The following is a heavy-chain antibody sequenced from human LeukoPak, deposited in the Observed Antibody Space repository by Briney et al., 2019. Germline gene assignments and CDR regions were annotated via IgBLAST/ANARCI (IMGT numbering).Heavy chain of an antibody. CDR1: GYDFNRFA. CDR2: ISAFNDNT. V-gene: IGHV1-18*01. CDR3: ARCSAATCFPLAFDF. D-gene: IGHD2-15*01. J-gene: IGHJ4*01. Sequence: ASVKVSCKASGYDFNRFAINWVRQAPGQGPEWMGWISAFNDNTAYAQKLQDRVTMTTDKSTSTAYMELRNLRSDDTAMYYCARCSAATCFPLAFDFWGQVRWSPSPQ.